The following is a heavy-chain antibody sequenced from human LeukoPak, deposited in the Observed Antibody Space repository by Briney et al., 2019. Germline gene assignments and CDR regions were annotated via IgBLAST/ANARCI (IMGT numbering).Heavy chain of an antibody. J-gene: IGHJ4*02. V-gene: IGHV4-38-2*01. CDR3: ARNSSGNYFDY. CDR2: IYNSGST. CDR1: GNSISNTYY. Sequence: SETLSLTCAVSGNSISNTYYWGWIRQPPGKELEWIGSIYNSGSTHYNPSLKSRVTISVDTSKNQFSLKLSSVTAADTAVYYCARNSSGNYFDYWGQETLVTVSS. D-gene: IGHD1-26*01.